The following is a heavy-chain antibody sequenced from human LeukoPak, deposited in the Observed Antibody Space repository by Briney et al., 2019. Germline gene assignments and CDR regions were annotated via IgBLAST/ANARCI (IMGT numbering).Heavy chain of an antibody. CDR2: IYSGGST. D-gene: IGHD4-17*01. CDR3: ARLDGPTVTSFDY. J-gene: IGHJ4*02. CDR1: GFTVSSNF. Sequence: GGFLSLSCAASGFTVSSNFMGWVRLAPGKGLEWVSVIYSGGSTYYADSVKGRFAISRDNSKNTLYLQMKSLAAEDTAVYYCARLDGPTVTSFDYWGQGTLVTVSS. V-gene: IGHV3-53*01.